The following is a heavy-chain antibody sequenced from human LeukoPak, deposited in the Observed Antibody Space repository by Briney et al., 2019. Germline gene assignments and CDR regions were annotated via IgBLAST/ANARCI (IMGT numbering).Heavy chain of an antibody. D-gene: IGHD1-26*01. CDR3: ARDNSVGETAWWFDP. Sequence: ASVKLSCKAYGYSFTSYYMHWVRQAPGQGLEWMGLINPSGSSTTYAQRFQGRVTMTRDLSTSTDYMELTSLTSDDTAMYYCARDNSVGETAWWFDPWGQGTLVTVSS. CDR1: GYSFTSYY. V-gene: IGHV1-46*01. CDR2: INPSGSST. J-gene: IGHJ5*02.